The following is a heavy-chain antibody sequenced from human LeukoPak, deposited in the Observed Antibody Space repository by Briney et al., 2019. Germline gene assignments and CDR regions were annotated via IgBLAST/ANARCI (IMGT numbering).Heavy chain of an antibody. Sequence: GGSLRLSCAASGFTFSSYSMNWVRQAPGKGLEWVSAISSSGSYIYYADSVKGRFTISRDNAKNSLYLQMNSLRAEDTAVYYCARDRDSRGWYPAYYGMDVWGQGTTVTLSS. J-gene: IGHJ6*02. CDR2: ISSSGSYI. CDR1: GFTFSSYS. CDR3: ARDRDSRGWYPAYYGMDV. D-gene: IGHD6-19*01. V-gene: IGHV3-21*01.